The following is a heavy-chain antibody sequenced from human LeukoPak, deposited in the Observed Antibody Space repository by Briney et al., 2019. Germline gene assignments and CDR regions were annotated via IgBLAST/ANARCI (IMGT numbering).Heavy chain of an antibody. D-gene: IGHD3-10*01. Sequence: SETLSLTCTVSGGSISSYYWSWIRQPPGKGLEWIGYIYYSGSTNYNPSLKSRVTISVDTSKNQFSLKLSSVTAADTAVYYCARRLVRGPFYWGQGTLVTVSS. CDR2: IYYSGST. CDR3: ARRLVRGPFY. CDR1: GGSISSYY. V-gene: IGHV4-59*12. J-gene: IGHJ4*02.